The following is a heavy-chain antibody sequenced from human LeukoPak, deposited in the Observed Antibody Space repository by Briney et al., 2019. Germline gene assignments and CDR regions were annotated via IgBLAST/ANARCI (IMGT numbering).Heavy chain of an antibody. J-gene: IGHJ3*02. V-gene: IGHV3-7*05. CDR3: ARWGTYSSSWLGAFDI. D-gene: IGHD6-13*01. CDR1: GFTFSSYW. CDR2: IKQDGSEQ. Sequence: PGGSLRLSCAAFGFTFSSYWMSWVRQAPGKGLEGVATIKQDGSEQYYVDSVKGRFTISRDNAKNSLYLQMNSLRAEDTAVYYCARWGTYSSSWLGAFDIWGQGTMVTVSS.